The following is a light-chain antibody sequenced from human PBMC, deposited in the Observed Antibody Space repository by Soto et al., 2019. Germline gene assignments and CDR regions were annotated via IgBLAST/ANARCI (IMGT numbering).Light chain of an antibody. CDR1: QSVSSS. V-gene: IGKV3-11*01. CDR3: QQRRNWPLT. CDR2: DAS. J-gene: IGKJ3*01. Sequence: ELVLTHSPATLSLSPGEGATLSCRASQSVSSSLLWYQQKPAQAPRLLIYDASSRATGIPARFSGSGSGTDFTLTISSLEPEDFAIYYCQQRRNWPLTFGPGTKVDIK.